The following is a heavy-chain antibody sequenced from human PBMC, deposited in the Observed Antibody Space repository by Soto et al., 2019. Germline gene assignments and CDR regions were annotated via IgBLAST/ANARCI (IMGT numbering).Heavy chain of an antibody. CDR2: MNPNSGNT. CDR1: GYTFTSYD. Sequence: QVQLVQSGAEVKKPGASVKVSCKASGYTFTSYDINWVRQATGQGLEWMGWMNPNSGNTGYAQKFQGRVTMXXNXSXXTAYMELSSLRSEDTAVYYCAREATMSSLWAWFDPWGQGTLVTVSS. J-gene: IGHJ5*02. V-gene: IGHV1-8*01. D-gene: IGHD1-26*01. CDR3: AREATMSSLWAWFDP.